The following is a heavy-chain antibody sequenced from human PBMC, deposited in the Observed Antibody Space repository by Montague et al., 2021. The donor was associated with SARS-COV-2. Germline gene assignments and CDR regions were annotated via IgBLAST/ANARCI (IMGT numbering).Heavy chain of an antibody. D-gene: IGHD3-10*01. Sequence: SETLSLTCTVSGGSISGYYWSWIRQAPGKELEWIAYISYRGNTNYNPPLKSRVTISLEESKSQFSLKLSSVTAADTAVYFCGRTPGRGGMDVWGQGTTVTVS. V-gene: IGHV4-59*01. CDR3: GRTPGRGGMDV. CDR2: ISYRGNT. J-gene: IGHJ6*02. CDR1: GGSISGYY.